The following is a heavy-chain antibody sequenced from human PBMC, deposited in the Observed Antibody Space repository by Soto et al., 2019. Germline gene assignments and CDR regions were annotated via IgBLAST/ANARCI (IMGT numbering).Heavy chain of an antibody. Sequence: GGSLRLSCAASGFSFDDYTMHWVRQGPGKGLEWVSLITWDGGSTYYADSVKGRFTISRDNSKNSLYLQMNSLRTEDTALYYCAKDINSSGWYPLDYWGQGTLVTVSS. CDR3: AKDINSSGWYPLDY. CDR2: ITWDGGST. J-gene: IGHJ4*02. V-gene: IGHV3-43*01. CDR1: GFSFDDYT. D-gene: IGHD6-19*01.